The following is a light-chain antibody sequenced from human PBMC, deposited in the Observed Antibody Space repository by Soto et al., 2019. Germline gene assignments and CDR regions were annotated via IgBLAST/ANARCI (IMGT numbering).Light chain of an antibody. CDR2: EVV. CDR3: KSYAGSNTDV. V-gene: IGLV2-8*01. J-gene: IGLJ1*01. Sequence: QSALTQPPSASGSPGQSVTISCTGTKNDIGVYDLVSSYQHHPGKAPRLIIYEVVQRPSGVPDRFSGSKSGNTASLTVSGLQAADEADYFCKSYAGSNTDVFGSGTKATVL. CDR1: KNDIGVYDL.